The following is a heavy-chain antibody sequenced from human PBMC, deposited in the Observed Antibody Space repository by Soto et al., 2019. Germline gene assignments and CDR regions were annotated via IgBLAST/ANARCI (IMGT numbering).Heavy chain of an antibody. CDR2: ISWNSGTI. J-gene: IGHJ6*03. CDR1: GFTFDDYA. D-gene: IGHD2-15*01. CDR3: ARDDVLCDGGRCYGVPLDV. V-gene: IGHV3-9*01. Sequence: GGSLRLSCAASGFTFDDYAMHWVRQAPGKGLEWVSGISWNSGTIGYADSLRGRFTISRDNAKNSLYLQMNSLRTEDTALYYCARDDVLCDGGRCYGVPLDVWGKGTTVTV.